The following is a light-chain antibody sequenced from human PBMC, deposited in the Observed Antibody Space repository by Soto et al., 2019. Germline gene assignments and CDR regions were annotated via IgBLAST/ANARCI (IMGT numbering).Light chain of an antibody. CDR1: QGIDNY. Sequence: IQLTQSPSSLSASVGDRVTITCRASQGIDNYLAWYQQKPGKAPNLLIYAASTLQGGVPSRFSGSGSGTEFTLTISSLQPEDFATYYCQHLHHYPLTFCGGSRVEIK. CDR3: QHLHHYPLT. V-gene: IGKV1-9*01. J-gene: IGKJ4*01. CDR2: AAS.